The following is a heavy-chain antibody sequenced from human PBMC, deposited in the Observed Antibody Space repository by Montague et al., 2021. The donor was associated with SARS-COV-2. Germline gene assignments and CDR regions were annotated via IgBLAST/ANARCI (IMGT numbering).Heavy chain of an antibody. Sequence: SETLSLTCSVSSGSIISSGYYWGWIRQPPGKELEWIGNIYYSGTTYYNPSLQSRGTISVDTSKNHLSLRLSSVTAADTAVYFCARGMIRGVPIPFDYWGQGSQATVSS. CDR1: SGSIISSGYY. V-gene: IGHV4-39*02. CDR3: ARGMIRGVPIPFDY. D-gene: IGHD3-10*01. J-gene: IGHJ4*02. CDR2: IYYSGTT.